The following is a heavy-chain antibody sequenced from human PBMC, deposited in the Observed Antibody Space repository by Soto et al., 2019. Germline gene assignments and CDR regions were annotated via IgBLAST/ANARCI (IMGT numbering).Heavy chain of an antibody. CDR1: GFTFGDYT. CDR3: SREMGTGTYYYAFDV. Sequence: EVQLVESGGGLVKPGRSLRLSCTGSGFTFGDYTVSWFRQAPGKGLEWLGLIRSKSYGGTTDYAASVKGRFTISREDSKTVAYVQMNSLQIEDTAMYYCSREMGTGTYYYAFDVWGQGTMVTVSS. V-gene: IGHV3-49*05. CDR2: IRSKSYGGTT. J-gene: IGHJ3*01. D-gene: IGHD1-26*01.